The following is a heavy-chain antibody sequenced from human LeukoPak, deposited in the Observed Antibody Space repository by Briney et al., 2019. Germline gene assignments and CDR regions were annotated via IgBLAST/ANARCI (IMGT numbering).Heavy chain of an antibody. J-gene: IGHJ4*02. CDR1: GFTLSSYS. D-gene: IGHD2-2*01. V-gene: IGHV3-21*04. CDR3: AKDLCSSTSCYFDY. Sequence: GGSLRLSCAASGFTLSSYSMNWVRQAPGKGLEWISSISSSSIYIYYADSMKGRFTISRDNANNSLFLQMNSLRAEDTAVYYCAKDLCSSTSCYFDYWGQGTLVTVSS. CDR2: ISSSSIYI.